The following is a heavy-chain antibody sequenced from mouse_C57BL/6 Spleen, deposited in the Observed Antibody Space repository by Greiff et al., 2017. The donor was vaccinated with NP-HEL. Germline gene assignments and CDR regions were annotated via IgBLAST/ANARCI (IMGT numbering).Heavy chain of an antibody. Sequence: VQLQQSGPELVKPGASVKISCKASGYSFTGYYMNWVKQSPEKSLEWIGEINPSTGGTTYNQKFKAKATLTVDKSSSTAYMQLKSLTSEDSAVYYCARLSYGSSSLDYWGQVTTLTVSS. D-gene: IGHD1-1*01. CDR2: INPSTGGT. CDR1: GYSFTGYY. V-gene: IGHV1-42*01. CDR3: ARLSYGSSSLDY. J-gene: IGHJ2*01.